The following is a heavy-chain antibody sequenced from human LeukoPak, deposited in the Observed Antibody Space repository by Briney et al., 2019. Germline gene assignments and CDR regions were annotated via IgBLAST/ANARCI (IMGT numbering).Heavy chain of an antibody. CDR1: GFTFSSYS. J-gene: IGHJ4*02. CDR3: ARDHGYSYGILGY. V-gene: IGHV3-21*01. CDR2: ISSSSSYI. Sequence: GGSLRLSCAASGFTFSSYSMNWVRQAPGKGLEWVSSISSSSSYIYYADSVKGRFTISRDNSKNTLYLQMNSLRAEDTAVYYCARDHGYSYGILGYWGQGTLVTVSS. D-gene: IGHD5-18*01.